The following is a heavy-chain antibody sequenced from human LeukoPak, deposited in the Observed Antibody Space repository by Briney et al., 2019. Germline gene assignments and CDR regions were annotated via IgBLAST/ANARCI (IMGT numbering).Heavy chain of an antibody. J-gene: IGHJ4*02. V-gene: IGHV3-53*01. CDR3: AGGDSGHDWSREAPAAN. Sequence: GGSLRLSCAASGFTVSSNYMSWVRQAPGKGLEWVSVIYSGGSTYYADSVKGRFTISRDNSKNTLYLQMNSLRAEDTAVYYCAGGDSGHDWSREAPAANWGQGTLVTVSS. D-gene: IGHD5-12*01. CDR2: IYSGGST. CDR1: GFTVSSNY.